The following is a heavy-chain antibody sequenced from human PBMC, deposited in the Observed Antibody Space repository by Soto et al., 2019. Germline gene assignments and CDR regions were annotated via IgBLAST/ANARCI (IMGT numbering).Heavy chain of an antibody. CDR1: VFTFSSYA. CDR2: ISGSGWST. Sequence: GGSLRLSCAASVFTFSSYAMSWVRQAPGEWLEWFSAISGSGWSTXXADSVKGRXTISRDNSKNTXYLQRXNLRAGDTAVYYCAKHSSSSWFDPCGRGTLVTVSX. D-gene: IGHD6-6*01. J-gene: IGHJ5*02. CDR3: AKHSSSSWFDP. V-gene: IGHV3-23*01.